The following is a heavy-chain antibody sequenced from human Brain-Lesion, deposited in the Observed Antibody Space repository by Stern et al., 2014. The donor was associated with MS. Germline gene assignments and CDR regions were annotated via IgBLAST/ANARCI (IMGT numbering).Heavy chain of an antibody. CDR2: INPNTGGT. Sequence: VQLEQSGAEVKKPGASVKVSCKTSGYIFTGYYIHWVRKAPGQGLEWMAWINPNTGGTKYAQKFQGRVTMSRDTSISTAYVELSSLTSDDTAVYYCARDQRGITIFGVVTDYYYLGMDVWGQGTTVTVSS. D-gene: IGHD3-3*01. J-gene: IGHJ6*02. CDR3: ARDQRGITIFGVVTDYYYLGMDV. CDR1: GYIFTGYY. V-gene: IGHV1-2*02.